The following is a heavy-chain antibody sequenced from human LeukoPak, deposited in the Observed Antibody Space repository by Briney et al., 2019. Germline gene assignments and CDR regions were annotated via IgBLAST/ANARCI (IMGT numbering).Heavy chain of an antibody. CDR1: GGSITNY. V-gene: IGHV4-59*08. CDR3: ARATSYTGHLGW. D-gene: IGHD6-19*01. CDR2: IYYSGST. Sequence: SETLSLTCTVSGGSITNYWSWIRQPPGRGLEWIGYIYYSGSTNYNPSLKSRVTISVDTSKNQFSLSLSSVTAADTAVYYCARATSYTGHLGWWGQGALVTVSS. J-gene: IGHJ4*02.